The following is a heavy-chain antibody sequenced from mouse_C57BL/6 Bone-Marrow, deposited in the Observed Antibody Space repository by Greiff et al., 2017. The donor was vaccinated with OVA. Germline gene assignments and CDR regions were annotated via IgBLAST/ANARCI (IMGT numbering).Heavy chain of an antibody. CDR2: ISYDGSN. Sequence: ESGPGLVKPSQSLSLTCSVTGYSITSGYYWNWIRQFPGNKLEWMGYISYDGSNNYNPSLKNRISITRDTSKNQFFLKLNSVTTEDTATYYCARDQGYYGSSSHWYFDVWGTGTTVTVAS. D-gene: IGHD1-1*01. CDR1: GYSITSGYY. V-gene: IGHV3-6*01. J-gene: IGHJ1*03. CDR3: ARDQGYYGSSSHWYFDV.